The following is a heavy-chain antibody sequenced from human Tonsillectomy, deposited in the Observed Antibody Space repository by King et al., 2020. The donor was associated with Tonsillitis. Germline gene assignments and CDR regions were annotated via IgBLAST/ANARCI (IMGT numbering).Heavy chain of an antibody. D-gene: IGHD4-17*01. CDR2: ISSSSSTI. CDR1: GFTFSSCS. Sequence: VQLVESGGGLVQPGGSLRLSCAASGFTFSSCSMDWVRQAPGKGLEWVSYISSSSSTIKYADSVKGRFTISRDNARNSLYLQMNSLRVEDTAVYYCARDRYYGDPTFDSWGQGTLVTVSS. V-gene: IGHV3-48*01. CDR3: ARDRYYGDPTFDS. J-gene: IGHJ4*02.